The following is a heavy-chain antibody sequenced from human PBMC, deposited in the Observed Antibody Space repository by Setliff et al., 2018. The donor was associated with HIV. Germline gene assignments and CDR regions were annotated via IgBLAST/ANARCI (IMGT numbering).Heavy chain of an antibody. CDR1: GYTFTGHY. CDR3: ARDGRYCSGGSCFTNRASYYYYYMDV. Sequence: ASVKVSCKASGYTFTGHYMHWVRQAPGQGLEWMGWINPSSGGTNYAQKFQGRVTPTRDTSISTAYMELSRLRTDDTAVYYCARDGRYCSGGSCFTNRASYYYYYMDVWGKGTTVTVSS. CDR2: INPSSGGT. D-gene: IGHD2-15*01. J-gene: IGHJ6*03. V-gene: IGHV1-2*02.